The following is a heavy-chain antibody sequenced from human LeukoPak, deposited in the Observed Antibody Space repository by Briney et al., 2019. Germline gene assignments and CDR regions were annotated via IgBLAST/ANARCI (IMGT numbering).Heavy chain of an antibody. CDR2: ISPGDSHI. CDR3: ARQRTTFDAIDV. Sequence: GESLKISCRGSGYTFTNYWIAWVRQMPGKGLEYIGIISPGDSHIICSPSFQGQVTISADKSLRSAYLQWRALKASDTAMYFCARQRTTFDAIDVWGQGTMVTVSS. V-gene: IGHV5-51*01. J-gene: IGHJ3*01. CDR1: GYTFTNYW. D-gene: IGHD1-1*01.